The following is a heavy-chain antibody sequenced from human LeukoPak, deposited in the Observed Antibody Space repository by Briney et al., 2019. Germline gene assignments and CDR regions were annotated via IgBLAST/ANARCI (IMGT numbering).Heavy chain of an antibody. Sequence: PSETLSLTCAVSGYSISSGSYYWSWIRQPAGKGLEWIGRIYTSGSTNYNPSLKSRVTISVDTSKNQFSLKLSSVTAADTAVYYCARGRYYYYGMDVWGQGTTVTVSS. J-gene: IGHJ6*02. CDR3: ARGRYYYYGMDV. CDR2: IYTSGST. CDR1: GYSISSGSYY. V-gene: IGHV4-61*02.